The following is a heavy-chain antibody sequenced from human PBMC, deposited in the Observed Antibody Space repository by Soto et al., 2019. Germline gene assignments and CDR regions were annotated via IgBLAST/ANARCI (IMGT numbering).Heavy chain of an antibody. J-gene: IGHJ6*02. CDR1: GGTFSSYA. CDR3: ASEGAWGVKDGYNYEGVTYDYYGMDV. V-gene: IGHV1-69*13. Sequence: GASVKVSCKASGGTFSSYAISWVRQAPGQGLEWMGGIIPIFGTANYAQKFQGRVTITADESTSTAYMELSSLRSEDTAVYYCASEGAWGVKDGYNYEGVTYDYYGMDVWGQGTTVTVSS. D-gene: IGHD5-12*01. CDR2: IIPIFGTA.